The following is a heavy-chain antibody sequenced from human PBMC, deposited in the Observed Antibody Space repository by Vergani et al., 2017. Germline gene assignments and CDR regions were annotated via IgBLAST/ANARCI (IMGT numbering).Heavy chain of an antibody. CDR3: ARGTKGGWYEGDY. D-gene: IGHD6-19*01. CDR2: IYNTGST. V-gene: IGHV4-61*02. J-gene: IGHJ4*02. Sequence: QVQLQESGPGLVKPSQTLSLTCTVSGGSINSDSHYWTWIRQPAGKGLEWLGRIYNTGSTHYNPSLKSRVTISVDTSKNHFSLKLSSVTAADTAVYYCARGTKGGWYEGDYWGQGTLVTVSS. CDR1: GGSINSDSHY.